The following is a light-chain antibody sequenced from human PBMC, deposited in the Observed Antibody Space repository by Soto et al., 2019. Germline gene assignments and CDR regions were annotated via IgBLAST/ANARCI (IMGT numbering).Light chain of an antibody. J-gene: IGLJ1*01. CDR1: SSDVGGYNY. CDR2: DVT. Sequence: QCVLTKPAYGNGFAGEPISISCTGTSSDVGGYNYVSWYQQHPGKAPKLMIYDVTNRPSGVSNRFSGSKSGNTASLTICGLQAEDEADYYCSSYTSSTSFSFETGTKVPVL. V-gene: IGLV2-14*01. CDR3: SSYTSSTSFS.